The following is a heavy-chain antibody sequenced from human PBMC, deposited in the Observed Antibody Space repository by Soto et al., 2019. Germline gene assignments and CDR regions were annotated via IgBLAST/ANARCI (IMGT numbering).Heavy chain of an antibody. CDR1: GGSISSYY. V-gene: IGHV4-59*01. CDR2: IYYSGST. J-gene: IGHJ5*02. Sequence: SETLSLTCTVSGGSISSYYWSWIRQPPGKGLEWIGYIYYSGSTNYNPSLKSRVTISVDTSKNQFSLKLSSVTAADTAVYYCARGGHYYDSSECWFDPWGQGTLVTVSS. D-gene: IGHD3-22*01. CDR3: ARGGHYYDSSECWFDP.